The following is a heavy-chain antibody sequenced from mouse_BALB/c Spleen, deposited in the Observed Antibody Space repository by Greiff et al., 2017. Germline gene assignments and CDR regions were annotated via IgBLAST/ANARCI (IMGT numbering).Heavy chain of an antibody. CDR3: ARSTIYYYGSSYAMDY. J-gene: IGHJ4*01. CDR2: ISTYYGDA. Sequence: QVQLQQSGAELVRPGVSVKFSCKGSGYTFTDYAMHWVKQSHAKSLEWIGVISTYYGDASYNQKFKGKATMTVDKSSSTAYMELARLTSEDSAIYYCARSTIYYYGSSYAMDYWGQGTSVTVSS. V-gene: IGHV1S137*01. D-gene: IGHD1-1*01. CDR1: GYTFTDYA.